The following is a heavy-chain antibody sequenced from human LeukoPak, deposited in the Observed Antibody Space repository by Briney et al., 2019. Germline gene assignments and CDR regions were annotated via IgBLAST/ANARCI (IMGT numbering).Heavy chain of an antibody. CDR1: GFTFSEYY. CDR3: SRVFGCSGSSCSSFDD. J-gene: IGHJ4*02. D-gene: IGHD2-15*01. CDR2: ARNKANSHST. V-gene: IGHV3-72*01. Sequence: PGGSLRLSCAASGFTFSEYYMDWVRQAPGKGLEWVGRARNKANSHSTEYAASVKGRFTISRDDSENSVYLQMNSLKSEDTAVYYCSRVFGCSGSSCSSFDDGGQGTLVTVSS.